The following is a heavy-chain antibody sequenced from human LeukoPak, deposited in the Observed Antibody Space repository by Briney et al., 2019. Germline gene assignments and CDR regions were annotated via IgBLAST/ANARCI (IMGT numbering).Heavy chain of an antibody. CDR1: GDSINTTDYF. D-gene: IGHD2-21*01. CDR3: ARDPLTVIHLSPYYFDY. Sequence: SETLSLTCTVSGDSINTTDYFWGWIRQSPEKGLEWIASIYYDGRTYYNPSVKSRATISIDTSKNHFSLKVGSVTAADTAVYYCARDPLTVIHLSPYYFDYWGQGILVTVSS. J-gene: IGHJ4*02. CDR2: IYYDGRT. V-gene: IGHV4-39*07.